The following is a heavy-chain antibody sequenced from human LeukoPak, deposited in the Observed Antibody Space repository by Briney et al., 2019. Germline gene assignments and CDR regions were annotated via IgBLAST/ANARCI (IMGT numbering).Heavy chain of an antibody. CDR2: IYYSGST. V-gene: IGHV4-59*12. CDR3: ARGRRLLYYYYYYMDV. CDR1: GGSISSYY. D-gene: IGHD5-18*01. Sequence: SETLSLTCTVSGGSISSYYWSWIRQPPGKGLEWIGYIYYSGSTNYNPSLKSRVTISVDTSKNQFSLKLSSVTAADTAVYYCARGRRLLYYYYYYMDVWGKGTTVTVSS. J-gene: IGHJ6*03.